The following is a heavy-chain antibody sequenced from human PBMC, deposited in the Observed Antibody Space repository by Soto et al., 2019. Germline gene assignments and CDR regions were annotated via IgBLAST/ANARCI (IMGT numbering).Heavy chain of an antibody. CDR3: ARLVAAAGPDAFDI. J-gene: IGHJ3*02. V-gene: IGHV4-59*08. Sequence: SGTPALTCTVSGGSVSSYDWGGIRQPPGKGLEWIGYIYYSGSTNYNPSLKSRVTISVDTSKNQFSLKLSSVTAADTAVYYCARLVAAAGPDAFDIWGQGTMVTVSS. CDR1: GGSVSSYD. D-gene: IGHD6-13*01. CDR2: IYYSGST.